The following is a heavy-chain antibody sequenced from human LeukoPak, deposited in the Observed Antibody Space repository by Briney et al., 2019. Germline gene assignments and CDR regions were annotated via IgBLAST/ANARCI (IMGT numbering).Heavy chain of an antibody. V-gene: IGHV4-39*01. J-gene: IGHJ5*02. CDR1: GGSISSSSYY. CDR3: AKYSSSSGWFDP. CDR2: IYYSGNT. D-gene: IGHD6-6*01. Sequence: SETLSLTCTVSGGSISSSSYYWGWVRQPPGKGPEWIGSIYYSGNTYSNPSLQSRVTISVDTSKNQFSLKLSSVTAADTAVYYCAKYSSSSGWFDPWGQGTLVTVSS.